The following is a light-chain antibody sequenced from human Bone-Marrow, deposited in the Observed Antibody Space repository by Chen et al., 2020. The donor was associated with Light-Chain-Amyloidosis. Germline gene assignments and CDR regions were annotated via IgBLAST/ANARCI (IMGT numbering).Light chain of an antibody. V-gene: IGLV3-25*03. CDR1: DLPTEY. J-gene: IGLJ2*01. Sequence: SYELTQPPSVSVSPGQTARIPCSGDDLPTEYAYWYQQKPGQAPVLVIHRDTERPSGISERFSGSSSGTTATLTISGVQAEDEADYNCQSEDSSGTYEVIFGGGTKLTVL. CDR2: RDT. CDR3: QSEDSSGTYEVI.